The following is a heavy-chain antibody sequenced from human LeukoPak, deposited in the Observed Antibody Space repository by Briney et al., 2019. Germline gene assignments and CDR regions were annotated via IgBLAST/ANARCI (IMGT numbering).Heavy chain of an antibody. D-gene: IGHD1-26*01. CDR3: ARNSGRYFYYYYMDV. V-gene: IGHV3-30*02. J-gene: IGHJ6*03. CDR1: GFTFSTYG. CDR2: RRYDGSSE. Sequence: PGGSLRLSCAPSGFTFSTYGMHWVRQAPGKGLEWVAFRRYDGSSEYYADSVKGRFTLSRDNSKNTLYLQMNSLRADDTAVYYCARNSGRYFYYYYMDVWGKGTTDTVSS.